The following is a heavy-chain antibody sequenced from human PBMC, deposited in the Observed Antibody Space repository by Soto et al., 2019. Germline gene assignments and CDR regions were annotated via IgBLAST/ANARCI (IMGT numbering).Heavy chain of an antibody. Sequence: GXSVKVSCKASGYSFTSYGISWVRQAPGQGLEWMGWISAYNGNTNYAQKLQGRVTMTTDTSTSTAYMELRSLRSDDTAVYYCARVSGRRPYYGMDVWGQGTTVTVSS. D-gene: IGHD6-25*01. J-gene: IGHJ6*02. V-gene: IGHV1-18*01. CDR1: GYSFTSYG. CDR3: ARVSGRRPYYGMDV. CDR2: ISAYNGNT.